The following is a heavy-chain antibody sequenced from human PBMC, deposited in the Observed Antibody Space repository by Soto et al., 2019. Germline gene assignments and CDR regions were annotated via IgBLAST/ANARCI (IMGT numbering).Heavy chain of an antibody. J-gene: IGHJ3*02. CDR2: ISYSGGT. CDR1: GGSLSGDGYY. D-gene: IGHD4-17*01. V-gene: IGHV4-31*11. CDR3: ARELSNGANSGDACDI. Sequence: QVQLQESAPGLVKPSQTLSLTSVVSGGSLSGDGYYWSWIRQHPGKVMEWMGYISYSGGTYYNPSLKRRRTISVDMSKNQFSLKLSSVTAADTAVYYCARELSNGANSGDACDIWGQGTMVTVSS.